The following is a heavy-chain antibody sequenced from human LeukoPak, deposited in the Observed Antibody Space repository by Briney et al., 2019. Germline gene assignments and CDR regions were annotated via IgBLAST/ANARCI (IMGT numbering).Heavy chain of an antibody. J-gene: IGHJ4*02. CDR3: ARGSGDCSVDY. D-gene: IGHD2-21*02. CDR1: GGFFSGYY. V-gene: IGHV4-34*01. CDR2: INHSGST. Sequence: PSETLSLTCAVYGGFFSGYYWSWIRLPPGKGLEWIGEINHSGSTDYNPSLKSRVTISVDTSKNQFSLKLSSVTAADTAVYYCARGSGDCSVDYWGQGTLVTVSS.